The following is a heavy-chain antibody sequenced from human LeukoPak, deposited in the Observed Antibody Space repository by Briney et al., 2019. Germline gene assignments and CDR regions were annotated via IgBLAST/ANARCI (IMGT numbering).Heavy chain of an antibody. D-gene: IGHD4-17*01. J-gene: IGHJ4*02. CDR1: GGSISSHY. CDR3: ARLRYGASRD. V-gene: IGHV4-59*11. Sequence: SETLSLTCTVSGGSISSHYWSWIRQPPGKGLEWIGYIYYSGSTNYNPSLKSRVTISVDTSKNPFSLKLSSVTAADTAVYYCARLRYGASRDWGQGTLVTVSS. CDR2: IYYSGST.